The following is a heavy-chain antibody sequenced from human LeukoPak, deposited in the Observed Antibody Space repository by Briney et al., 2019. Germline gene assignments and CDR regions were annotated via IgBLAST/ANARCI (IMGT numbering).Heavy chain of an antibody. J-gene: IGHJ6*02. CDR3: ARERYNWSYPRWGMDV. V-gene: IGHV3-33*01. CDR1: GFTFSSYG. CDR2: IWYDGSNK. Sequence: GGSLRLSCAASGFTFSSYGMHWVRQAPGKGLEWVAVIWYDGSNKYYADSVKGRFTISRDNSKNTLYLQMNSLRAEDTAVYYCARERYNWSYPRWGMDVWGQGTTVTVSS. D-gene: IGHD1-7*01.